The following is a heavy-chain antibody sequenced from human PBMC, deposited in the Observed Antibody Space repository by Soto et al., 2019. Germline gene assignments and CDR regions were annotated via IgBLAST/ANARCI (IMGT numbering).Heavy chain of an antibody. D-gene: IGHD3-10*01. CDR2: VSSEGSNE. Sequence: QVQLVESGGGVVQPGRSLRLSCAASGFTFSSHAMHWVRQAPGKGLEWVAIVSSEGSNEYYGDSVKGRFIISRDNSKNTLYLQMNSLRLEDTAVYYCARDHMIRGAIDYWGQGTLVTVSS. CDR1: GFTFSSHA. J-gene: IGHJ4*02. V-gene: IGHV3-30*04. CDR3: ARDHMIRGAIDY.